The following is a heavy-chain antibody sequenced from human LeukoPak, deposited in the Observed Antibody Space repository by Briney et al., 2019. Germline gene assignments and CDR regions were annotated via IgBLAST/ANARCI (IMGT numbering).Heavy chain of an antibody. J-gene: IGHJ6*02. CDR3: GAAAGVRNYYYYGMDV. CDR1: GYTFTSYD. Sequence: GASVKVSCKASGYTFTSYDINWVRQATGQGLEWMGWMNPNSGNTGYAQKFQGRVTMTRNTSISTAYMGLSSLRSEDTAVYYCGAAAGVRNYYYYGMDVWGQGTTVTVSS. V-gene: IGHV1-8*01. D-gene: IGHD6-13*01. CDR2: MNPNSGNT.